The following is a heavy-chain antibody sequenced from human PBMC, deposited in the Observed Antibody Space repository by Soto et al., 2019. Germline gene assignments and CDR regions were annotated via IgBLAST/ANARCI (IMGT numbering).Heavy chain of an antibody. J-gene: IGHJ5*02. CDR1: GFTFSSYS. Sequence: EVQLVESGGGLVKPGGSLRLSCAASGFTFSSYSMNWVRQAPGKGLEWVSSISSSSSYIYYADSVKGRFTISRDNAKNSLYLQINSLRAEDTAVYYCAGRGGWFDPSGQVTLVTVSS. V-gene: IGHV3-21*01. CDR3: AGRGGWFDP. D-gene: IGHD1-26*01. CDR2: ISSSSSYI.